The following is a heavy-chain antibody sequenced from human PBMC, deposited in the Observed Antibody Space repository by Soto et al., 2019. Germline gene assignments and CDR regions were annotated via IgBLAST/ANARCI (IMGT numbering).Heavy chain of an antibody. J-gene: IGHJ4*02. Sequence: EVQLVETGGGLIQSGGSLRLSCAVSGFTVSRNYMTWVRQAPGKGLEWVSVIYSGGSTYYADSVKGRFSISRDISKNTLYLQMNSLRVEDTAVYYCASGYSVYFDFWGQGNLVTVSS. V-gene: IGHV3-53*02. CDR3: ASGYSVYFDF. CDR1: GFTVSRNY. D-gene: IGHD3-22*01. CDR2: IYSGGST.